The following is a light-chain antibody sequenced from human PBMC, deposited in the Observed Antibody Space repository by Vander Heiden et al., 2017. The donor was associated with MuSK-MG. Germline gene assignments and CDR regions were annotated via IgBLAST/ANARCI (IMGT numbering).Light chain of an antibody. J-gene: IGKJ3*01. CDR1: QSVSSSY. V-gene: IGKV3-20*01. CDR3: QQYGSSPFT. CDR2: GAS. Sequence: EIVLTQSPGTLSLSPGERATLSCRASQSVSSSYLAWYQQKPGQAPRLFIYGASSRATGIPDRFSGSGSGTDFTLTISRLQPEDFAVYYCQQYGSSPFTIGPGTKVDIK.